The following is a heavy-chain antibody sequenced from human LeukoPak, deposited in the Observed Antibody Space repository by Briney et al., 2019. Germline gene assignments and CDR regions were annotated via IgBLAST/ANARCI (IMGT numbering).Heavy chain of an antibody. J-gene: IGHJ4*02. V-gene: IGHV3-49*04. CDR3: TSYTLEYYYDSSGYYTDY. D-gene: IGHD3-22*01. CDR2: IRSKAYGGTT. CDR1: GFTFGYYA. Sequence: GGSLRLSCTASGFTFGYYAMSWVRQAPGKGLEWVGFIRSKAYGGTTEYAASVKGRFTISRDDSKSIAYLQMNSLKTEDTAVYYCTSYTLEYYYDSSGYYTDYWGQGTLVTVSS.